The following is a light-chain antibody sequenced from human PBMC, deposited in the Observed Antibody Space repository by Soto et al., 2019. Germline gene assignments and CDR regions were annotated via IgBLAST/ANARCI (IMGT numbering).Light chain of an antibody. Sequence: EIVLTQSPGTLSLSPGERATLSCRASQSVSNSYLAWYQQKPGQAPRLLIYGAATRATGIPDRFSGSGSGTDFILTISRPETEDFAVYYCQPYGSSPPITFGQGTRLEIK. J-gene: IGKJ5*01. CDR3: QPYGSSPPIT. CDR1: QSVSNSY. CDR2: GAA. V-gene: IGKV3-20*01.